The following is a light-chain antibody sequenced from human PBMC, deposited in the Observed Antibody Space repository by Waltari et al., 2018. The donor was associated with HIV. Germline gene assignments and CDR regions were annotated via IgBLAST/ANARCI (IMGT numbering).Light chain of an antibody. CDR1: TSNIGNHY. CDR2: DNS. J-gene: IGLJ1*01. Sequence: QSVLTQPPSVSAAPGQKVTISCSGSTSNIGNHYVSWYQRLPGTAPKLLIYDNSERPSGIPDRFSGSKSGTSATLCITGLQTGDEADYYCGTWDSSLSAVVFGTGTKVTVL. CDR3: GTWDSSLSAVV. V-gene: IGLV1-51*01.